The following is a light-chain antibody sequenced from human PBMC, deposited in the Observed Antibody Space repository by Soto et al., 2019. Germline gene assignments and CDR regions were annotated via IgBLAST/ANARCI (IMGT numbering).Light chain of an antibody. J-gene: IGKJ1*01. CDR3: QHYSHWLWT. CDR1: QSVKSS. CDR2: GAS. Sequence: EVVLTQSPATLSLSPGERATLSCRASQSVKSSLAWYQQKPGQAPRLLIYGASTRATGIPARFSGSGSGTEFTLTISSLQSEDSAVYYCQHYSHWLWTFGQGTKVDIK. V-gene: IGKV3-15*01.